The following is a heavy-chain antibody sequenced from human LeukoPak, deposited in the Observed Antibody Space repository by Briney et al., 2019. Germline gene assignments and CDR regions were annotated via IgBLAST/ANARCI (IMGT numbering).Heavy chain of an antibody. V-gene: IGHV3-23*01. CDR3: AKDAQLWLPSYWYFDL. D-gene: IGHD5-18*01. CDR2: ISASGGTT. Sequence: GGSLKLSCAASGFTFGDYAISWVRQAPGKGLEWVSAISASGGTTYYADSVKGRFTISRDNSKNTLYLQMNSLRAEDTAVYYCAKDAQLWLPSYWYFDLWSRGTLVTVSS. CDR1: GFTFGDYA. J-gene: IGHJ2*01.